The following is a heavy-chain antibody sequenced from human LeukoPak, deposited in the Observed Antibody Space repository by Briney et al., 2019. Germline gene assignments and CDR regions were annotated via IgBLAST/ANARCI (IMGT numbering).Heavy chain of an antibody. CDR3: ARGGPQGYTY. CDR1: GGSFSGYY. V-gene: IGHV4-34*01. D-gene: IGHD2-2*02. Sequence: PSETLSLTCAVYGGSFSGYYWSWICQPPGKGLEWIGEINHSGSTNYNPSLKSRVTISVDTSKNQFSLKLSSVTAADTAVYYCARGGPQGYTYWGQGMLVTVSS. CDR2: INHSGST. J-gene: IGHJ4*02.